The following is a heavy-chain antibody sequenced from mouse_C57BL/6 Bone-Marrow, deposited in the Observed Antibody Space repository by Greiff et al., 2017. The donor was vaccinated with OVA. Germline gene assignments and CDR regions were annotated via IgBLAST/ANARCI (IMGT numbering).Heavy chain of an antibody. CDR3: ARERDYDYDVGY. V-gene: IGHV1-81*01. D-gene: IGHD2-4*01. CDR2: IYPRSGNT. CDR1: GYTFTSYG. Sequence: VKLVESGAELARPGASVKLSCKASGYTFTSYGISWVKQRTGQGLEWIGEIYPRSGNTYYNEKFKGKATLTADKSSSTAYMELRSLTSEDSAVYFCARERDYDYDVGYWGQGTTLTVSS. J-gene: IGHJ2*01.